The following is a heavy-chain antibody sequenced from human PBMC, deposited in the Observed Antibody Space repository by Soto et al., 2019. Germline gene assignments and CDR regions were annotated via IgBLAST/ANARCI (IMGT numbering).Heavy chain of an antibody. V-gene: IGHV5-51*01. CDR2: IYPGDSDT. J-gene: IGHJ6*02. CDR1: GYSFTSYW. Sequence: GESLKISCKGSGYSFTSYWIGWVRQMPGKGLEWMGIIYPGDSDTRYSPSFQGQVTISADKSISTAYLQWSSLKASDTAMYYCARSTGRGGAAYYQYYRIAVRGQGTTVAVYS. CDR3: ARSTGRGGAAYYQYYRIAV. D-gene: IGHD2-8*02.